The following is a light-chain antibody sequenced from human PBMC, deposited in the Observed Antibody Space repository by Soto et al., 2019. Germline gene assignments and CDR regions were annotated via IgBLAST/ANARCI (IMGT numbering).Light chain of an antibody. CDR3: CSYAGSYTVI. V-gene: IGLV2-11*01. CDR1: SSDVGGYNY. CDR2: DVS. J-gene: IGLJ2*01. Sequence: QSALTQPRSVSGSPGQSVTISCTGTSSDVGGYNYVSWYQQHPGKAPKLMIYDVSKRPSGVPDRFSGSKSGNTASLIISGLQAEDEADDYCCSYAGSYTVIFGGGTKVTVL.